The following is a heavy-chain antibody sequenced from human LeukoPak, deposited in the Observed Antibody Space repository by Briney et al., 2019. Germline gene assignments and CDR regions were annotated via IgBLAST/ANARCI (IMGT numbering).Heavy chain of an antibody. CDR1: GFTFSSYG. D-gene: IGHD3-3*01. CDR3: AKYTKGVVATGNWFDP. Sequence: GGSLRLSCAASGFTFSSYGMHWVRQAPGKGLEWVAFIRYDGGNKYYADSVKGRFTISRDNSKNTLYLQMNSLRAEDTAVYYCAKYTKGVVATGNWFDPWGQGTLVTVSS. CDR2: IRYDGGNK. V-gene: IGHV3-30*02. J-gene: IGHJ5*02.